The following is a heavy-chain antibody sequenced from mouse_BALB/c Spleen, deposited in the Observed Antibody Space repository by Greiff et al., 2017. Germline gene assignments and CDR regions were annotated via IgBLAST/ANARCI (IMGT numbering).Heavy chain of an antibody. CDR1: GYAFSSSW. CDR3: AREGYGSSYDAMDY. V-gene: IGHV1-80*01. J-gene: IGHJ4*01. D-gene: IGHD1-1*01. CDR2: IYPGDGDT. Sequence: QVQLKESGAELVRPGASVKISCKASGYAFSSSWMNWVKQRPGQGLEWIGRIYPGDGDTNYNGKFKGKATLTADKSSSTAYMQLSSLTSVDSAVYFCAREGYGSSYDAMDYWGQGTSVTVSS.